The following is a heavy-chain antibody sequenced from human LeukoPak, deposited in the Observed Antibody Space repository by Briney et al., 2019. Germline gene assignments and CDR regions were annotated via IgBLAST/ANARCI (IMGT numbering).Heavy chain of an antibody. D-gene: IGHD6-13*01. CDR2: INEIGGGT. CDR3: ARQLVRV. V-gene: IGHV3-23*01. Sequence: GGSLRLSCAAPGFTFSSYAMNWVRQAPGKGLEWVSSINEIGGGTYYADSVKGRFTISRDNSKNTLYLQMNSLRAEDTAVYYCARQLVRVWGQGTLVTVSS. J-gene: IGHJ4*02. CDR1: GFTFSSYA.